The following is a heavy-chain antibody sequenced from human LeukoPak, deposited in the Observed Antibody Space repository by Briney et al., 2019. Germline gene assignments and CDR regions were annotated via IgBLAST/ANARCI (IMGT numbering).Heavy chain of an antibody. J-gene: IGHJ6*03. CDR3: ARVMAAAWGYYYYYMDV. Sequence: PSETLSLTCAVFGGSFSGYYWSWIRQPPGKGLEWIGEINHSGSTNYDPSLKSRVSISVDTSKNQFSLKLSSVTAADTAVYYCARVMAAAWGYYYYYMDVWGKGTTVTVSS. V-gene: IGHV4-34*01. D-gene: IGHD2-8*01. CDR1: GGSFSGYY. CDR2: INHSGST.